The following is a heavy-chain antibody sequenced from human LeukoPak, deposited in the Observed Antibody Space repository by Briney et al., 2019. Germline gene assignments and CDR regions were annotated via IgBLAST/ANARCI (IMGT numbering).Heavy chain of an antibody. Sequence: PSETLSLTCTVSGSSISNSNHYWGWIRQPPGKGLEWIGSISSSGSTYYNPSHKSRVTMSVDTSKNQFSLKLSSVTAADTAVYYCARDSLIVVVPAAMLSNWFDPWGQGTLVTVSS. CDR1: GSSISNSNHY. D-gene: IGHD2-2*01. CDR2: ISSSGST. CDR3: ARDSLIVVVPAAMLSNWFDP. J-gene: IGHJ5*02. V-gene: IGHV4-39*07.